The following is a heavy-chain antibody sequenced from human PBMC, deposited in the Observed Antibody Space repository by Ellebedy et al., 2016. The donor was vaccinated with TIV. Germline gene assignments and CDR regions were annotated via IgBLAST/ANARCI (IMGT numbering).Heavy chain of an antibody. CDR2: ISGSARST. J-gene: IGHJ4*02. Sequence: GGSLRLSXAASGFTFSTYAMSWVRQAPGKGLEWVSGISGSARSTYYADSVKGRFTISRDNSKNTLFLAMNSLRAEETAVYYSAKDLKGGGGWGDYFHHWGQGILVTVSS. CDR1: GFTFSTYA. CDR3: AKDLKGGGGWGDYFHH. V-gene: IGHV3-23*01. D-gene: IGHD3-16*01.